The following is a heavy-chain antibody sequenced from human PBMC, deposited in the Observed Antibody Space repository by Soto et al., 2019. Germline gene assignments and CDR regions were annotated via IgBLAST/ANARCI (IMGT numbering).Heavy chain of an antibody. J-gene: IGHJ4*02. V-gene: IGHV3-30*18. CDR2: ISYDGSHK. Sequence: QVQLVESGGGVVQPGRSLRLSCAGSEFTFSNYGVHWVRQAPGKGLEWVAVISYDGSHKYYADSVKGRFTISRDNSNNMLYLQMDSLRAEDTAVYYCAKDGAPRYCSRSSCHPAGAYWGQGTLVTASS. CDR3: AKDGAPRYCSRSSCHPAGAY. D-gene: IGHD2-15*01. CDR1: EFTFSNYG.